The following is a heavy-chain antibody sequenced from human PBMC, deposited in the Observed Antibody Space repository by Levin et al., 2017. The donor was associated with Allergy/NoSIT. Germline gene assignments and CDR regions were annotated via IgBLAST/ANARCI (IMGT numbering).Heavy chain of an antibody. Sequence: VSGPTLVKPPQTLTLTCTFSGFSLTTSGMCVSWIRQPPGNALEWLARIDWDDDKYYSTSLKTRLTISRDTSKNQVVLTMTSMDPVDTATYYCARATNHYYGRGFDYWGQGTPVTVSS. V-gene: IGHV2-70*11. D-gene: IGHD3-10*01. CDR1: GFSLTTSGMC. J-gene: IGHJ4*02. CDR3: ARATNHYYGRGFDY. CDR2: IDWDDDK.